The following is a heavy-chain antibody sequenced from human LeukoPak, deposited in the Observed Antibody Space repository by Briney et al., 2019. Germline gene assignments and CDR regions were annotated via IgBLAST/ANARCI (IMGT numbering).Heavy chain of an antibody. J-gene: IGHJ4*02. CDR3: ARVPHAMVRGVIITEFYFDY. D-gene: IGHD3-10*01. CDR1: GLPFSSYS. CDR2: ISSSSNYI. V-gene: IGHV3-21*01. Sequence: GGPLTLSCTASGLPFSSYSMNWLRQAPGKGLEWVSSISSSSNYIYYADSVKGRFTISRDNANNSLYLQMNSLRAEDTAVYYCARVPHAMVRGVIITEFYFDYWGQGTLVTVSS.